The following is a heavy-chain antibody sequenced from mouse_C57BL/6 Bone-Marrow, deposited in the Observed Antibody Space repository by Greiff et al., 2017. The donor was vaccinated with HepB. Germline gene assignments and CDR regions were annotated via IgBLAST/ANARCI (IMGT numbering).Heavy chain of an antibody. V-gene: IGHV5-12*01. CDR1: GFTFSDYY. CDR3: ARHPLNHYYAMDY. D-gene: IGHD6-1*01. Sequence: EVKLEESGGGLVQPGGSLKLSCAASGFTFSDYYMYWVRQTPEKRLEWVAYISNGGGSTYYPDTVKGRFTISRDNAKNTLYLQMSRLKSEDTAMYYCARHPLNHYYAMDYWGQGTSVTVSS. CDR2: ISNGGGST. J-gene: IGHJ4*01.